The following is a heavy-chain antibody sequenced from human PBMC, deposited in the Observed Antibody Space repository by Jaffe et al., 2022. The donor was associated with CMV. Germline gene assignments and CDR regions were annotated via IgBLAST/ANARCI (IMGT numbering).Heavy chain of an antibody. CDR2: IYYSGST. V-gene: IGHV4-59*01. CDR1: GGSISSYY. D-gene: IGHD3-16*01. J-gene: IGHJ3*02. Sequence: QVQLQESGPGLVKPSETLSLTCTVSGGSISSYYWSWIRQPPGKGLEWIGYIYYSGSTNYNPSLKSRVTISVDTSKNQFSLKLSSVTAADTAVYYCARDGRGDGAFDIWGQGTMVTVSS. CDR3: ARDGRGDGAFDI.